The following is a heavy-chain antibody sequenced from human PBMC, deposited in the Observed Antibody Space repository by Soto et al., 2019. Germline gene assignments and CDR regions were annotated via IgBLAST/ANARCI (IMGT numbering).Heavy chain of an antibody. CDR1: GGSISSYY. J-gene: IGHJ5*02. Sequence: QVQLQESGPGLVKPSETLSLTCTVSGGSISSYYWSWIRQPPGKGLEWIGYIYYSGSTNYNPSLKSRVTISVDTSKNQFSLKLSSVTAADTAVYYCARVTTTSFWWFDPWGQGTLVTVSS. V-gene: IGHV4-59*01. CDR2: IYYSGST. CDR3: ARVTTTSFWWFDP. D-gene: IGHD4-17*01.